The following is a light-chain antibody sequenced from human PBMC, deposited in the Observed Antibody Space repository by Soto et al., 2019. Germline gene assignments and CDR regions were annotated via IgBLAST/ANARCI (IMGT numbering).Light chain of an antibody. CDR2: DVS. CDR3: SSYTSSSTYV. Sequence: QSVLTQPPSVSGSPGQSVAISCTGTGRDIGTYNRVSWYQQPPGTAPKLMIYDVSDRPSGVPDRFSGSKSGNTASLTISGLQAEDEADYYCSSYTSSSTYVFGTGTKATVL. J-gene: IGLJ1*01. V-gene: IGLV2-18*02. CDR1: GRDIGTYNR.